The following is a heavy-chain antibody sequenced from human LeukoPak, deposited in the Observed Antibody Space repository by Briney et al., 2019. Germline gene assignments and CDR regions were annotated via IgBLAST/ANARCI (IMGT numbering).Heavy chain of an antibody. Sequence: GGSLRLSCAASGFTFSSYWMSWVRQAPGKGLEWVSAISGSGGSTYYADSVKGRFTISRDNSKNTLYLQMNSLRAEDTAVYYCANHRPPWSYFDYWGQGTLVTVSS. CDR3: ANHRPPWSYFDY. V-gene: IGHV3-23*01. J-gene: IGHJ4*02. CDR2: ISGSGGST. CDR1: GFTFSSYW. D-gene: IGHD3-3*01.